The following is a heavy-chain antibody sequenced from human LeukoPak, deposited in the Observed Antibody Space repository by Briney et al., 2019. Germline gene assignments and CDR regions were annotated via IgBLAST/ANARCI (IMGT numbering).Heavy chain of an antibody. J-gene: IGHJ4*02. CDR1: GFTFSRYW. V-gene: IGHV3-7*01. D-gene: IGHD3-10*01. CDR3: ARDREFESGSEGDY. CDR2: IKQGGSEI. Sequence: GGSLRLSCVASGFTFSRYWMSWVRQAPGKGLEYVALIKQGGSEIYHLDSVKGRFTISRDDAKNSLYLQMNSLRVEDTAVYYCARDREFESGSEGDYWGQGTLVTVSS.